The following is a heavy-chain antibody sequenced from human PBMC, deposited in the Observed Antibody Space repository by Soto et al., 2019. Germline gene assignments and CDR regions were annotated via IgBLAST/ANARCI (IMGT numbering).Heavy chain of an antibody. CDR1: GGSISSSSYY. Sequence: PSETLSLTCTVSGGSISSSSYYWGWIRQPPGKGLEWIGSIYYSGSTYYNPSLKSRVTISVDTSKNQFSLKLSSVTAADTAVYYCARITMVRGVISAWGQGTLVTVSS. D-gene: IGHD3-10*01. CDR3: ARITMVRGVISA. V-gene: IGHV4-39*01. CDR2: IYYSGST. J-gene: IGHJ5*02.